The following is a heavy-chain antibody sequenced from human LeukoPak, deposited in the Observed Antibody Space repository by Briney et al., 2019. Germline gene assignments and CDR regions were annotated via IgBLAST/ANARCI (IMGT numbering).Heavy chain of an antibody. D-gene: IGHD2-21*01. Sequence: SETLSLTCTVSGASISTGRYCWSWIRQHPGKGLEWIGYIYYSGSTNYNPSLKSRVTISVDTSKNQFSLKLSSVTAADTAVYYCASEKTKPHLQNILAHYYYGMDVWGQGTTVTVSS. CDR2: IYYSGST. J-gene: IGHJ6*02. CDR3: ASEKTKPHLQNILAHYYYGMDV. CDR1: GASISTGRYC. V-gene: IGHV4-61*01.